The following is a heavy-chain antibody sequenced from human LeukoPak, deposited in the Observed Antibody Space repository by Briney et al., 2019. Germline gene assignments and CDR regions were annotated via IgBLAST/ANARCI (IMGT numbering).Heavy chain of an antibody. CDR2: IYYSGST. CDR3: AREPICSSTSCYNPQGLIWDAFDI. Sequence: SETLSLTCTVSGGSISSGDYYWSWIRQPPGKGLEWIGYIYYSGSTYYNPSLKSRVTISVDTSKNQFSLKLSSVTAADTAVYYCAREPICSSTSCYNPQGLIWDAFDIWGQGTMVTVSS. CDR1: GGSISSGDYY. J-gene: IGHJ3*02. V-gene: IGHV4-30-4*08. D-gene: IGHD2-2*02.